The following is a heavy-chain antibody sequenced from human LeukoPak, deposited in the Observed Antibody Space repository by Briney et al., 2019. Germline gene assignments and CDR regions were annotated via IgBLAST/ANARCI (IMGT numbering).Heavy chain of an antibody. CDR3: ARHLDYYDSSGYQFDP. CDR1: GGSFSGYY. Sequence: SETLSLTCAVYGGSFSGYYWSWIRQPPGKGLEWIGEINHSGSTNYNPSLKGRVTISVDTSKNQFSLKLSSVTAADTAVYYCARHLDYYDSSGYQFDPWGQGTLVTVSS. J-gene: IGHJ5*02. D-gene: IGHD3-22*01. V-gene: IGHV4-34*01. CDR2: INHSGST.